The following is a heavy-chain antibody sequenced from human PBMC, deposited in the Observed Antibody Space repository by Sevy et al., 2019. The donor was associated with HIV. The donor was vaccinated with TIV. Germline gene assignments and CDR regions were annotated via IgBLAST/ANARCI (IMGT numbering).Heavy chain of an antibody. J-gene: IGHJ1*01. Sequence: GGSLRLSCVASGFTFSSYEMNWVRQAPGKGLEWVSYISNSGNIIYYEDSVKGRFTISRDNAKNSLYLQMNSLRAEDTAVYYCAREDGSRQYFQYWGLGTLVTVSS. V-gene: IGHV3-48*03. CDR2: ISNSGNII. D-gene: IGHD6-13*01. CDR3: AREDGSRQYFQY. CDR1: GFTFSSYE.